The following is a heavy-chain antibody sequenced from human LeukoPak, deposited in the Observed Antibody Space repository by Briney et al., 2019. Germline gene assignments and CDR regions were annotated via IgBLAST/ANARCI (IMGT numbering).Heavy chain of an antibody. D-gene: IGHD3-22*01. J-gene: IGHJ4*02. CDR3: ARDYYDSSGLGGY. V-gene: IGHV3-30-3*01. CDR1: GFTFSSYA. Sequence: GGSLRLSCAASGFTFSSYAMHWVRQAPGKRLEWVAVISYDGNNKYYADSVKGRFTISRDNSKNTLYLQMNSLRAEDTAVYYCARDYYDSSGLGGYWGQGTLVTVSS. CDR2: ISYDGNNK.